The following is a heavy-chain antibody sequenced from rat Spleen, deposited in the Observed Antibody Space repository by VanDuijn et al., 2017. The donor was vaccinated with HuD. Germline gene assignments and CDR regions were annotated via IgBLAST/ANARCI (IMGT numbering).Heavy chain of an antibody. CDR2: MWSGGGT. CDR3: ARLEGITSDWFAY. CDR1: GFSLTSYT. V-gene: IGHV2-72*01. D-gene: IGHD1-4*01. Sequence: QVQLKESGPGLVQPSQTLSLTCTVSGFSLTSYTVSWVRQPPGKSLVWMGTMWSGGGTSYNSAVQSRLSISRDTSKSQVFLKMNSLQPEDTGTYYCARLEGITSDWFAYWGQGTLVTVSS. J-gene: IGHJ3*01.